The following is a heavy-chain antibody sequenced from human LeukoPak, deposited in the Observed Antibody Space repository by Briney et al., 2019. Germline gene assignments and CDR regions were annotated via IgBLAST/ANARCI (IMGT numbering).Heavy chain of an antibody. V-gene: IGHV3-30*02. J-gene: IGHJ4*02. Sequence: GGSLRLSCAASGFTFSSYGMHWVRQAPGKGLEWVAVIWYDGSNKYYADSVKGRFTISRDNSKNTLYLQMNSLRAEDTAVYYCAKDQNYDSSGYYAYYFDYWGQGTLVTVSS. CDR1: GFTFSSYG. CDR3: AKDQNYDSSGYYAYYFDY. D-gene: IGHD3-22*01. CDR2: IWYDGSNK.